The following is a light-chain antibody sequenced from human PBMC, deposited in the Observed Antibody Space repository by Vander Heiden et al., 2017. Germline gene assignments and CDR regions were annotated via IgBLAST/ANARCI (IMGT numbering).Light chain of an antibody. CDR2: DVS. Sequence: PPSASSLSSYVLDRVTSPCPASHDINNCLNWYHQKPGKAPKLLIYDVSHLESGVPSRFSGSGSGRDFTLTISGLQPEDIGTYYCQHFDYLPTFGPGTKVEI. V-gene: IGKV1-33*01. CDR1: HDINNC. J-gene: IGKJ1*01. CDR3: QHFDYLPT.